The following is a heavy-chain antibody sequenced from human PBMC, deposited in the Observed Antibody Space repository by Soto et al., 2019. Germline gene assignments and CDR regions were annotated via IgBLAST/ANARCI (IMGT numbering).Heavy chain of an antibody. CDR2: IYPGDSDT. D-gene: IGHD3-3*01. J-gene: IGHJ6*02. CDR3: ARLMNYYDFWSGQAPSPGYGMDV. Sequence: GESLKISCKGSGYSSTSYWIGWVRQMPGKGLEWMGIIYPGDSDTRYSPSFQGQVTISADKSISTAYLQWSSLKASDTAMYYCARLMNYYDFWSGQAPSPGYGMDVWGQGTTVTLSS. CDR1: GYSSTSYW. V-gene: IGHV5-51*01.